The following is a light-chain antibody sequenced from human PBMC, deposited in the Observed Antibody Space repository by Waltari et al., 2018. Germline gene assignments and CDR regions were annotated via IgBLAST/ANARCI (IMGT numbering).Light chain of an antibody. CDR1: SSDVGGYNY. V-gene: IGLV2-23*02. CDR3: CSYAGSSTL. J-gene: IGLJ2*01. CDR2: DVS. Sequence: QSALTQPASVSGSPGQSITISCTGTSSDVGGYNYVSWYQQHPGKAPKLMIYDVSKRPSGVSNLFSGSKSGNTASLTISGLQAEDEADYYCCSYAGSSTLFGGGTKLTVL.